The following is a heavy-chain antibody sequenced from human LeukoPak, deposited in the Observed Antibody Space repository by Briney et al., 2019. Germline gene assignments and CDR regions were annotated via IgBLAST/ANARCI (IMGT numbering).Heavy chain of an antibody. J-gene: IGHJ4*02. CDR3: ARENDYGDYAAY. D-gene: IGHD4-17*01. V-gene: IGHV4-34*01. Sequence: SETLSLTCAVYGGSFSGYYWSWIRQPPGKGLEWIGEINHSGSTNYNPSLKSRATISVDTSKNQFSLKLNSVTAADTAVYYCARENDYGDYAAYWGQGTLVTVSS. CDR1: GGSFSGYY. CDR2: INHSGST.